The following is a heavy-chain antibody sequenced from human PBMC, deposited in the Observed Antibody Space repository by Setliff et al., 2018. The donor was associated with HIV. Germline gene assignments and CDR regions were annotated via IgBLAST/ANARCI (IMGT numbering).Heavy chain of an antibody. V-gene: IGHV3-74*01. D-gene: IGHD3-22*01. CDR2: MNTDGSST. CDR1: GFTFSSYW. CDR3: VSGSGYYYFDN. Sequence: GGSLRLSCAASGFTFSSYWMHWVRQAPGKGLVWVFGMNTDGSSTRYADSVKGRFTISRDNAKNMLYLQMNSLSADDTAVYYCVSGSGYYYFDNWGQGALVTVSS. J-gene: IGHJ4*02.